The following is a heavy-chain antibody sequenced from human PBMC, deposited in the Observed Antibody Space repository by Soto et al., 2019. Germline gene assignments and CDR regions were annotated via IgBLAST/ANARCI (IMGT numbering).Heavy chain of an antibody. Sequence: SETLSLTCAVSGGSISSGGYSWSWIRQPPGKGLEWIGYIYHSGSTYYNPSLKSRVTISVDRSKNQFSLKLSSVTAADTAVYYCASAYKYCSSGSGSMYGMDVWGQGTTVTVSS. CDR1: GGSISSGGYS. CDR3: ASAYKYCSSGSGSMYGMDV. J-gene: IGHJ6*02. V-gene: IGHV4-30-2*01. D-gene: IGHD2-15*01. CDR2: IYHSGST.